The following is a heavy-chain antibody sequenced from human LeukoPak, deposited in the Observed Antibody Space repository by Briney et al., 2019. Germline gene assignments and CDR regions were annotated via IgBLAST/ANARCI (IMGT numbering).Heavy chain of an antibody. CDR1: GGPISSYY. J-gene: IGHJ4*02. CDR2: IYTSGST. D-gene: IGHD3-16*01. CDR3: ARDRSLGELTTESPSFDY. Sequence: SETLSLTCTVFGGPISSYYWGWIRQPAGKGLEWIGRIYTSGSTKYNPSLKSRVTMSIDTSKNQFSLKLSSVTAADTAVYYCARDRSLGELTTESPSFDYWGQGTLVTVSS. V-gene: IGHV4-4*07.